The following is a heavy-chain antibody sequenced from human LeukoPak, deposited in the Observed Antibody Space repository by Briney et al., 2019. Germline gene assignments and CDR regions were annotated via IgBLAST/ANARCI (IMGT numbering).Heavy chain of an antibody. CDR3: ARDDQYGSGSYRLLSRNWFDP. J-gene: IGHJ5*02. CDR1: GGSFSGYY. D-gene: IGHD3-10*01. Sequence: SETLSLTCAVYGGSFSGYYWSWIRQPPGKGLEWIGEINHSGSTNYNPSLKSRVTISVDTSKNQFSLKLSSVTAAYTAVYYCARDDQYGSGSYRLLSRNWFDPWGQGTLVTVSS. V-gene: IGHV4-34*01. CDR2: INHSGST.